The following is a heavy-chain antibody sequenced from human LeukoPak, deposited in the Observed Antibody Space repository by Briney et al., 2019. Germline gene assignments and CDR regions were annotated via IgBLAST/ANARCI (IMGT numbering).Heavy chain of an antibody. J-gene: IGHJ4*02. CDR2: LSGSGDGT. CDR1: GFTFSTYA. Sequence: GGSLRLSCAASGFTFSTYAMSWVHQAPGKGLEWVSALSGSGDGTYHAESVKGRFTMSRDNSKNMLYLQMNSLRAEDTAVYYCAKGGPQLYYDSSGYYFLDYWGQGTLVTVSS. V-gene: IGHV3-23*01. CDR3: AKGGPQLYYDSSGYYFLDY. D-gene: IGHD3-22*01.